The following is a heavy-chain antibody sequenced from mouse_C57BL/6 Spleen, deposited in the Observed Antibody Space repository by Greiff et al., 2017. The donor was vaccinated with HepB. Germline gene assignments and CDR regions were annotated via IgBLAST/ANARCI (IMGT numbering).Heavy chain of an antibody. CDR2: ISSGSSTI. J-gene: IGHJ3*01. D-gene: IGHD2-1*01. CDR1: GFTFSDYG. V-gene: IGHV5-17*01. CDR3: ARWGYGNYVDY. Sequence: EVKLVESGGGLVKPGGSLKLSCAASGFTFSDYGMHWVRQAPEKGLEWVAYISSGSSTIYYADTVKGRFTISRDNAKNTLFLQMTSLRSEDTAMYYCARWGYGNYVDYWGQGTLVTVSA.